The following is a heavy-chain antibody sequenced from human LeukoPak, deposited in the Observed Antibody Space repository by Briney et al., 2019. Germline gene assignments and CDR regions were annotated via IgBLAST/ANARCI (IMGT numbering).Heavy chain of an antibody. Sequence: GGSLRLSCAVSGFTFSSYWMHWVRQAPGRGLVWVSRINSDGGSTSYTDSVKGRFTISRDNAKNTLYLQMNSLRAEDTAVYYCARGYYDVDYWGQGTLVTVSS. CDR1: GFTFSSYW. D-gene: IGHD3-3*01. V-gene: IGHV3-74*01. J-gene: IGHJ4*02. CDR3: ARGYYDVDY. CDR2: INSDGGST.